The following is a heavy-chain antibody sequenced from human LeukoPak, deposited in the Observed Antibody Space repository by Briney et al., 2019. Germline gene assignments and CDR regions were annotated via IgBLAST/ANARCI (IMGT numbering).Heavy chain of an antibody. V-gene: IGHV3-23*01. CDR2: INGSGGST. D-gene: IGHD4-17*01. CDR3: AIDTVNRAFDI. CDR1: GCTFSSYA. J-gene: IGHJ3*02. Sequence: PGGSLTLTCAASGCTFSSYAMSWVRQAPGKGLEWVSAINGSGGSTYYADSVKGRFTISRDNSKNTLYLQMNSLRAEDTAVYYCAIDTVNRAFDIWGQGTMVTVSS.